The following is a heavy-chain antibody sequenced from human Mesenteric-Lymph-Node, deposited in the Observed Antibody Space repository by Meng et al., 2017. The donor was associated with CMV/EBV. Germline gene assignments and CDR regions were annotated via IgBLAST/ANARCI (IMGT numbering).Heavy chain of an antibody. CDR1: GFTFSSCW. CDR3: ARVEDDYSNYFDY. CDR2: INSDGSST. Sequence: AAGFTFSSCWMHWVRQAPGKGLVWVSRINSDGSSTSYADSVKGRFTISRDNAKNTLYLQMNSLRAEDTAVYYCARVEDDYSNYFDYWGQGTLVTVSS. D-gene: IGHD4-11*01. J-gene: IGHJ4*02. V-gene: IGHV3-74*01.